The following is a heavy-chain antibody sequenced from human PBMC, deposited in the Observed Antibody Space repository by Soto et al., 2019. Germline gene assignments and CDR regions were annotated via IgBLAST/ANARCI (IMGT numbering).Heavy chain of an antibody. Sequence: SETLSLTCTVSGGSISSYYWSWIRQPPGKGLEWIGYIYYSGSTNYNPSLKSRVTISVDTSKNQFSLKLSSVTAADTAVYYCASSDILTGYYFGRKEYYYYYMDVWGKGTTVTVSS. CDR2: IYYSGST. CDR3: ASSDILTGYYFGRKEYYYYYMDV. CDR1: GGSISSYY. D-gene: IGHD3-9*01. V-gene: IGHV4-59*08. J-gene: IGHJ6*03.